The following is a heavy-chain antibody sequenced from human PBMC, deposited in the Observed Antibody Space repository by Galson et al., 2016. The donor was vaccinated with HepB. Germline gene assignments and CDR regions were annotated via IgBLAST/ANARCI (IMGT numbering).Heavy chain of an antibody. CDR3: AHSYSGTWTPEYFQH. CDR1: GFSLSTSGVS. V-gene: IGHV2-5*02. Sequence: PALVKPTQTLTLTCTFSGFSLSTSGVSVGWIRQPPGKALEWLALIYWDADKRFSPPLKRRLTITKDTSKNQVVLTMTNMDPVDTATYYCAHSYSGTWTPEYFQHWGQGTLVTVSS. J-gene: IGHJ1*01. CDR2: IYWDADK. D-gene: IGHD6-13*01.